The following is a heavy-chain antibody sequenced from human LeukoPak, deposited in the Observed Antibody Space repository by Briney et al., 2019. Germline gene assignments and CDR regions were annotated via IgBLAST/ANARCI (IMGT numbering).Heavy chain of an antibody. CDR3: TKDRYCTTTFCPLDY. CDR1: GFTFDDYS. CDR2: ISRDGGTA. V-gene: IGHV3-43*01. Sequence: SGGSLRLSCVASGFTFDDYSFHWVRHVPGKGLEWLSLISRDGGTAYYADSVKGRFTISRDNRKNSLYLQMNSLRTEDTGLYYCTKDRYCTTTFCPLDYWGQGTLVTVSS. D-gene: IGHD2-8*01. J-gene: IGHJ4*02.